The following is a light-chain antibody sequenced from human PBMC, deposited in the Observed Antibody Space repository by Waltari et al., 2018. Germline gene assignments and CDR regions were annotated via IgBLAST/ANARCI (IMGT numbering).Light chain of an antibody. CDR2: ANS. J-gene: IGLJ2*01. V-gene: IGLV1-44*01. Sequence: QPVLTQPPSVSGTPGQRVSIPCSGSRSNLGRPVAHWSQKLPRTAPKLVMFANSQRPSGVPGRYSGSKAGTSASLAISGLQSEDEADYYCEARDDSLDDVVFGGGTKLTVL. CDR3: EARDDSLDDVV. CDR1: RSNLGRPV.